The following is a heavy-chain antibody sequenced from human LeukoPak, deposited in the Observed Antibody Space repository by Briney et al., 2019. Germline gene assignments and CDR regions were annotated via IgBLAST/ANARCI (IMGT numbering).Heavy chain of an antibody. V-gene: IGHV4-59*01. CDR2: IYYSGST. D-gene: IGHD2-2*01. J-gene: IGHJ6*02. CDR1: GGSISSYY. CDR3: ARVIGSYCSSTSCPVLSYYYYYGMDV. Sequence: PSETLALTCTVPGGSISSYYWSWIRQPPGKGLEWIGYIYYSGSTNYNPSLKSRVTISVDTSKNQFSLKLSSVTAADTAVYYCARVIGSYCSSTSCPVLSYYYYYGMDVWGQGTTVTVSS.